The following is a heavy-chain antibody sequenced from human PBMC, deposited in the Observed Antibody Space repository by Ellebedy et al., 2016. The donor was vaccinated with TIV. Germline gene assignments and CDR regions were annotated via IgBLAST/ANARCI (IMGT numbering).Heavy chain of an antibody. Sequence: SETLSLXXAVSGGSIRSYYWGWIRQPPGRGLEWIGHIYSSGSTKYNPSLKGRVSMSVDTSKNQFSLRLSSVTAADTAVYYCARTTAFDVWGQGTMVTVSS. CDR1: GGSIRSYY. V-gene: IGHV4-59*01. J-gene: IGHJ3*01. CDR3: ARTTAFDV. D-gene: IGHD1-1*01. CDR2: IYSSGST.